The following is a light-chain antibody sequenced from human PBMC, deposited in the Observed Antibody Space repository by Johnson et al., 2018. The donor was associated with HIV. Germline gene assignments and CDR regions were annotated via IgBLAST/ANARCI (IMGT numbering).Light chain of an antibody. CDR1: SSNIGNNY. CDR2: DNN. J-gene: IGLJ1*01. Sequence: QSVLTQPPSVSAAPGQKVTIYCSGSSSNIGNNYVSWYQQLPGTAPKLLIYDNNKRPSGIPDRFSGSKSGTSATLGITGLQTGDEADYYCGTWDSSLGTYVFGTGTKVTVL. V-gene: IGLV1-51*01. CDR3: GTWDSSLGTYV.